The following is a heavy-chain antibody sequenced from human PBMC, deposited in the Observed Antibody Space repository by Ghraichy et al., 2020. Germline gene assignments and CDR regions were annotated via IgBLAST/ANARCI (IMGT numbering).Heavy chain of an antibody. Sequence: ASVKVSCKASGYTFTSYYMHWVRQAPGQGLEWMGIINPSGGSTSYAQKFQGRVTMTRDTSTSTVYMELSSLRSEDTAVYYCARGERGYCSSTSCYAYYYYYGMDVWGQGTTVTVSS. V-gene: IGHV1-46*01. CDR3: ARGERGYCSSTSCYAYYYYYGMDV. D-gene: IGHD2-2*01. CDR1: GYTFTSYY. J-gene: IGHJ6*02. CDR2: INPSGGST.